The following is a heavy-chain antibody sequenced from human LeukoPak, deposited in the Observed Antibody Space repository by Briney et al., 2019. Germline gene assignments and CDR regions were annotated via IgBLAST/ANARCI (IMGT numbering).Heavy chain of an antibody. D-gene: IGHD2-2*01. Sequence: ASVKVSCKASGYILTNYYMHWVRQAPGQGLEWMGMINPSGGTTSYAQKFQGRVTMTRDTSTSTAFLELRSLRPDDTAVYYCASGLVVPAAADAFDIWGQGTMVIVSS. CDR1: GYILTNYY. CDR2: INPSGGTT. CDR3: ASGLVVPAAADAFDI. V-gene: IGHV1-46*01. J-gene: IGHJ3*02.